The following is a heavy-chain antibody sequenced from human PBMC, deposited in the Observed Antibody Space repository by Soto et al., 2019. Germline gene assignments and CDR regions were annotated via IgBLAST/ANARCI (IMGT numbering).Heavy chain of an antibody. CDR1: GRSMSGYY. J-gene: IGHJ4*02. CDR3: AREYYYDTGYYVV. Sequence: SETLSLTCTVSGRSMSGYYWSWIRQPAGERLEWIGRIYTSGTTDFNPSLKGRVTMSVDTSKNQFSLKLTSVTAADTALYYCAREYYYDTGYYVVWGQGTQVTVS. D-gene: IGHD3-22*01. CDR2: IYTSGTT. V-gene: IGHV4-4*07.